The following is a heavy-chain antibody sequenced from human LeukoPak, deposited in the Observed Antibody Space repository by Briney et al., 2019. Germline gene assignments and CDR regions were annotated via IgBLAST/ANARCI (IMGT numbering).Heavy chain of an antibody. J-gene: IGHJ3*02. CDR1: GYSFTNYW. V-gene: IGHV5-51*01. D-gene: IGHD2/OR15-2a*01. Sequence: GESLKISYNGSGYSFTNYWIGWVRQIPGKGLEWMGIIYPGDSDTRYSPSFQGQVTISADKSISTAYVQWSRLKASNTAMYYCARQSGWEYYDTTGHVSVVYAFDIWGQGTMVTVSS. CDR2: IYPGDSDT. CDR3: ARQSGWEYYDTTGHVSVVYAFDI.